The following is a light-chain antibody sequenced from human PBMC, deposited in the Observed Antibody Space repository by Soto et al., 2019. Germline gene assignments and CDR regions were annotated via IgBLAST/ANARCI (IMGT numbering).Light chain of an antibody. CDR2: EVT. CDR1: NNDVGSYNL. Sequence: QSVPTPPCPLSLSPGQSITNFCPGNNNDVGSYNLVSWYQQHPGKAPKLMIYEVTKRPSGVSNRFSASKSGNTASLTISGLQAEDEADYYCCSYANSNTFFGTGTKVTVL. CDR3: CSYANSNTF. J-gene: IGLJ1*01. V-gene: IGLV2-23*02.